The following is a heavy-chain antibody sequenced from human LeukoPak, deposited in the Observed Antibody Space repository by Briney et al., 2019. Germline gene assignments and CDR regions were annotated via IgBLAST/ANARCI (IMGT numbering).Heavy chain of an antibody. D-gene: IGHD1-26*01. J-gene: IGHJ4*02. Sequence: GGSLRLSCAASGFTFSSYWMHWVRQGPGKELTWVSHINSDGTITNYADSVKGRFTISRDNAKNSLYLQMNSLRAEDTAVYYCARDKVVGPTQFDYWGQGALATVSS. CDR2: INSDGTIT. CDR1: GFTFSSYW. CDR3: ARDKVVGPTQFDY. V-gene: IGHV3-74*01.